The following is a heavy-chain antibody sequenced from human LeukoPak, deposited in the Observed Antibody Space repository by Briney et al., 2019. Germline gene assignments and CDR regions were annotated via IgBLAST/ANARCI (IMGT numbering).Heavy chain of an antibody. J-gene: IGHJ3*02. D-gene: IGHD6-19*01. Sequence: SVKVSCKASVGTFSSYAISWVRQAPGQGLEWMGGIIPIFGTANYAQKSQGRVPIPADESTSTAYMELSSLRSEDTAVYYCARDYSGAGGPQWLVILDAFDIWGQGTMVTVSS. CDR1: VGTFSSYA. CDR2: IIPIFGTA. CDR3: ARDYSGAGGPQWLVILDAFDI. V-gene: IGHV1-69*13.